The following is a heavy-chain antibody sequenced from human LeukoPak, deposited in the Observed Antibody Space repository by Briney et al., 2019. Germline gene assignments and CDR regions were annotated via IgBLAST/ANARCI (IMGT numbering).Heavy chain of an antibody. D-gene: IGHD3-10*01. Sequence: GGSLRLSCAASGFTFSGHAMSWVRQAPGKGLEWVSAISGSGGSTYYADSVKGRFTISRDNSKNTLYLQMNSLRAEDTAVYYCATIITMVRGVRDYWGQGTLVTVSS. J-gene: IGHJ4*02. CDR3: ATIITMVRGVRDY. V-gene: IGHV3-23*01. CDR2: ISGSGGST. CDR1: GFTFSGHA.